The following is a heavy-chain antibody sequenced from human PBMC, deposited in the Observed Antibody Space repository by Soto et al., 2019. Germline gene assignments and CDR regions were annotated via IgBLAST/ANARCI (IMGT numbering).Heavy chain of an antibody. J-gene: IGHJ3*02. Sequence: QVQLQESGPGLVKPSQTLSLTCTVSGGSISSGDYYWNWIRQPPGKGLEWIGSIYFSGTTYYSPSLTSQGIISVGTSKNQFSLKLSSVTAADSVVYYCAGGEPGACSSTSCSDAFDIWGQGTLVAVSS. V-gene: IGHV4-30-4*01. CDR1: GGSISSGDYY. D-gene: IGHD2-2*01. CDR2: IYFSGTT. CDR3: AGGEPGACSSTSCSDAFDI.